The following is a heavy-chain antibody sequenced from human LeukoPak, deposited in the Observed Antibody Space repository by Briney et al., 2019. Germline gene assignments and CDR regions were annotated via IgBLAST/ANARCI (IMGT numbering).Heavy chain of an antibody. CDR3: ARAPSEIGGYYPEYFRH. V-gene: IGHV3-74*01. Sequence: HPGGSLGLSCAASGFTFSTYWMHWVRQAPGKGRVWVSRIKSDGSTNYADSVKGRFTISRDNANNTLSLQMNSLRPEDTGVYYCARAPSEIGGYYPEYFRHWGQGTLVTVSS. CDR1: GFTFSTYW. J-gene: IGHJ1*01. CDR2: IKSDGST. D-gene: IGHD3-22*01.